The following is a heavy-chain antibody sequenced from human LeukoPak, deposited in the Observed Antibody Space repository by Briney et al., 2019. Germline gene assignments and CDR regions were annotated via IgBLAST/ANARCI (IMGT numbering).Heavy chain of an antibody. CDR3: AREIAAAERDDAFDI. CDR1: GDSVSSNSAA. Sequence: SQTLSLTCAISGDSVSSNSAAWNWIRQSPSRGLEWLGRTYYRSKWYNDYAVSVKSRITINPDTSKNQFSLKLSSVTAADTAVYYCAREIAAAERDDAFDIWGQGTMVTVSS. J-gene: IGHJ3*02. CDR2: TYYRSKWYN. D-gene: IGHD6-13*01. V-gene: IGHV6-1*01.